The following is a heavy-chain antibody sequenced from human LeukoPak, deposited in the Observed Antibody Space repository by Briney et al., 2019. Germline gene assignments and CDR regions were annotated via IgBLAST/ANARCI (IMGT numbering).Heavy chain of an antibody. Sequence: PSETLSLTCTVSGGSIRSYYWSWIRQPAEKGLEWIGRMYTSGSTNYNPSLKSRVTISVDTSKNQFSLQPASVTAADTAVYYCARSALDNTRFYYVPFDYWGLGALVTVSS. V-gene: IGHV4-4*07. CDR1: GGSIRSYY. CDR3: ARSALDNTRFYYVPFDY. D-gene: IGHD3-22*01. J-gene: IGHJ4*02. CDR2: MYTSGST.